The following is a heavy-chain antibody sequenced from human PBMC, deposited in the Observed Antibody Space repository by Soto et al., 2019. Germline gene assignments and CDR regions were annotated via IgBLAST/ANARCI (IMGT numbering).Heavy chain of an antibody. D-gene: IGHD3-16*01. CDR3: AREGTMISFGRHSPYYSHY. J-gene: IGHJ4*02. V-gene: IGHV1-69*13. Sequence: ASVKGSCKASGGTFSSSAMSWVRQAPGQGLEWMGGIIPIFGTANYAQKFQGRVMITADESTSTAYMELSSLRSEDTAVYYCAREGTMISFGRHSPYYSHYPGPATLLTLSS. CDR1: GGTFSSSA. CDR2: IIPIFGTA.